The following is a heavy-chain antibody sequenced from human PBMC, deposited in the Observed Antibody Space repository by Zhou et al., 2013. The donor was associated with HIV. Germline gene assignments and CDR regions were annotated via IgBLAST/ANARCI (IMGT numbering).Heavy chain of an antibody. D-gene: IGHD6-19*01. CDR1: GYTFTGFG. Sequence: QIQLVQSGAEVKRPGASVKVSCKASGYTFTGFGISWVRQAPGQGLEWMGWISSYRGHTNYAQKLQGRVSVTTDTSTNTAYMELRSLRSDDTAVYYCARALSTRWIGGGFYYMDVWGKGTPVTVS. CDR3: ARALSTRWIGGGFYYMDV. J-gene: IGHJ6*03. CDR2: ISSYRGHT. V-gene: IGHV1-18*01.